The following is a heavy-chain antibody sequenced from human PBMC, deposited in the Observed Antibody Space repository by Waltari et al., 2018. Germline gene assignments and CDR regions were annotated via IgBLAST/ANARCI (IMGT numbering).Heavy chain of an antibody. CDR2: ISGSGGST. J-gene: IGHJ4*02. D-gene: IGHD6-13*01. CDR1: GFTFSSYA. V-gene: IGHV3-23*01. Sequence: EVQLLESGRGLVQPGGSLRLSCAASGFTFSSYAMSWVRQAPGKGLEWVSAISGSGGSTYYADCVKGRLTISRDKSKNSLYLKMNSLRAEDTDVYYCAKDVYSSSWYLSPFDDWGKGTLVTVSS. CDR3: AKDVYSSSWYLSPFDD.